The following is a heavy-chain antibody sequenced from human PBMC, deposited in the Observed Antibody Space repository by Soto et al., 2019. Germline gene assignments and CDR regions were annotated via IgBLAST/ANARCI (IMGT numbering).Heavy chain of an antibody. CDR2: ISGSGGST. Sequence: EVQLLESGGGLVQPGGSLRLSCAASGFTFSSYAMSWVRQAPGKGLEWVSAISGSGGSTYYADSVKGRFTISRDNSKNTLYLQMNSLRAEDTAEYYCAIQDYYDSSGYYHKKSFDYWGQGTLVTVSS. V-gene: IGHV3-23*01. J-gene: IGHJ4*02. D-gene: IGHD3-22*01. CDR3: AIQDYYDSSGYYHKKSFDY. CDR1: GFTFSSYA.